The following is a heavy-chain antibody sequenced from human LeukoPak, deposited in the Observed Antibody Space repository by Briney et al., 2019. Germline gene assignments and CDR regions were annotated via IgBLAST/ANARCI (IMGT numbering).Heavy chain of an antibody. D-gene: IGHD3-3*01. Sequence: PGGSLRLSCAASGSTFSRHPMHWVRQAPGKGLECMAVISYDGSNEYYADSVKGRFSISRDNAKNTLYLQVNSLTTEDSAVYFCVRDFWVFGSALTEDYWGQGTLVTVSS. J-gene: IGHJ4*02. V-gene: IGHV3-30-3*01. CDR2: ISYDGSNE. CDR1: GSTFSRHP. CDR3: VRDFWVFGSALTEDY.